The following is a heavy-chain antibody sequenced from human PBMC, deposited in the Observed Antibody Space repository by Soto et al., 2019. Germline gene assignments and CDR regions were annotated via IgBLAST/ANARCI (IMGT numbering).Heavy chain of an antibody. V-gene: IGHV3-30-3*01. CDR3: SRAPHPYFFDF. J-gene: IGHJ4*02. Sequence: GGSLRLSCAASGFTFSSYAMHWVRQAPGKGLEWVAVISYDGSNKYYADSVKGRFTISRDNSKNTLYLQMNSLRAEDTAVYYCSRAPHPYFFDFWGQGTLVTVSS. CDR1: GFTFSSYA. CDR2: ISYDGSNK.